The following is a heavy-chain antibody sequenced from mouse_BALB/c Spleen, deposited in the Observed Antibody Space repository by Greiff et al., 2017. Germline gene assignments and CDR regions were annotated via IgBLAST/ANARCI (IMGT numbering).Heavy chain of an antibody. CDR1: GFTFSSYA. Sequence: DVLLVESGGGLVKPGGSLKLSCAASGFTFSSYAMSWVRQTPEKRLEWVASISSGGSTYYPDSVKGRFTISRDNARNILYLQMSSLRSEDTAMYYCAYDDVAYWGQGTLVTVSA. D-gene: IGHD2-4*01. J-gene: IGHJ3*01. V-gene: IGHV5-6-5*01. CDR3: AYDDVAY. CDR2: ISSGGST.